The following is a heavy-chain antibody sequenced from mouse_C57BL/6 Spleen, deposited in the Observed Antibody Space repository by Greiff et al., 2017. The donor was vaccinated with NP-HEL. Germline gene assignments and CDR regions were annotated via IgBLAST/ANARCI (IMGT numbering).Heavy chain of an antibody. J-gene: IGHJ4*01. CDR1: GYSFTGYY. V-gene: IGHV1-42*01. Sequence: EVQLVESGPELVKPGASVKISCKASGYSFTGYYMNWVKQSPEKSLEWIGEINPSTGGTTYNQKFKAKATLTVDKSSSTAYMQLKSLTSEDSAVYYCAGAFYDYSYAMDYWGQGTSVTVSS. CDR3: AGAFYDYSYAMDY. CDR2: INPSTGGT. D-gene: IGHD2-4*01.